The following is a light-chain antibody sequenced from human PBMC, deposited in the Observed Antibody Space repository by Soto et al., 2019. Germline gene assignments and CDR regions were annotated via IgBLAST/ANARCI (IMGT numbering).Light chain of an antibody. CDR1: QNISSY. V-gene: IGKV3-11*01. CDR3: QQRSNSPTIT. Sequence: IVLSQSPATLALSPGKSATISCTASQNISSYLIWYQQKPGQAPRLLIYDVSNRATGIPARFSGSGSGTDFSLTISSLEPQDLAVYYCQQRSNSPTITVGQGTRLEIK. CDR2: DVS. J-gene: IGKJ5*01.